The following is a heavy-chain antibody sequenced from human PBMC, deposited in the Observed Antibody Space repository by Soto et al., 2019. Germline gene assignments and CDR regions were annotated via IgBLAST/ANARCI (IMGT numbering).Heavy chain of an antibody. CDR1: GFTFSSYA. CDR2: ISGSGGST. V-gene: IGHV3-23*01. CDR3: AKVWGYYGDLYGMDV. Sequence: GGSLRLSCAASGFTFSSYAMSWVRQAPGKGLEWVSAISGSGGSTYYADSVKGRFTISRDNSKNTLYLQMNSLRAEDTAVYYCAKVWGYYGDLYGMDVWGQGTTVTVSS. J-gene: IGHJ6*02. D-gene: IGHD4-17*01.